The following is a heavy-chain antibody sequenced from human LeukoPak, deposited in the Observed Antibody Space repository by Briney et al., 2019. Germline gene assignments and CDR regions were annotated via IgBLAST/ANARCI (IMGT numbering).Heavy chain of an antibody. V-gene: IGHV4-34*01. CDR3: ARRVRSADYRLDY. CDR1: GGSISSYS. CDR2: ISPSGNT. J-gene: IGHJ4*02. Sequence: SETLSLTCTVSGGSISSYSWTWLRQPPGKSLEWVGEISPSGNTQYNPSLKSRVTISLDASKSQFYLKLNSVTAADTAVYYCARRVRSADYRLDYWGQGTLVTVSS. D-gene: IGHD4-11*01.